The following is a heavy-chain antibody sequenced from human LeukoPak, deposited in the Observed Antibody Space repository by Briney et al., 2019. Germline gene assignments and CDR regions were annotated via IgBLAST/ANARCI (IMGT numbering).Heavy chain of an antibody. D-gene: IGHD3-10*01. CDR3: ARDPYYYGSGIGVRYFDL. J-gene: IGHJ2*01. Sequence: EASVKVSCKASGYTFTSYGISWVRQAPGQGLAWLGWISTYNGNTDYAQELQGRVTMTTDTSTSTAYMELRCLRSDDTAVYYCARDPYYYGSGIGVRYFDLWGRGTLVTVSS. CDR2: ISTYNGNT. V-gene: IGHV1-18*01. CDR1: GYTFTSYG.